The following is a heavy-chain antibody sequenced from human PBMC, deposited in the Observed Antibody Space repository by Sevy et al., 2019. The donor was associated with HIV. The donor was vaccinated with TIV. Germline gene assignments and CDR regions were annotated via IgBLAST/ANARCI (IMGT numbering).Heavy chain of an antibody. V-gene: IGHV3-23*01. J-gene: IGHJ4*02. CDR2: IGGSGDNV. CDR1: GFVFSNYA. CDR3: ATSRGATIMAAQNY. D-gene: IGHD6-6*01. Sequence: GGSLRLSCTASGFVFSNYAMTWVRQAPGKGLEWDSGIGGSGDNVYYADSVKGRFTISRDNSNNTLSLQMNSLRAEDTAVYHCATSRGATIMAAQNYWGQGTLVTVSS.